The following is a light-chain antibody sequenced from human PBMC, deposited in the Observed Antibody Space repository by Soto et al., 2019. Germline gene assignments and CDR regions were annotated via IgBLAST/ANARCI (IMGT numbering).Light chain of an antibody. CDR2: DAS. CDR3: PQRSNWPLT. V-gene: IGKV3-11*01. Sequence: EIVLTQSPATLSLSPGERATLSCRASQSVSSYLAWYQQKPGQAPRLLIYDASNRATGIPARFSGGGSGTDFTLTISSLEAEDFAVYYCPQRSNWPLTFGGGTKVDIK. J-gene: IGKJ4*01. CDR1: QSVSSY.